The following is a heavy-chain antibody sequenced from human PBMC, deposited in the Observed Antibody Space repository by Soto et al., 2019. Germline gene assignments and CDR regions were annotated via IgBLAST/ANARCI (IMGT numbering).Heavy chain of an antibody. J-gene: IGHJ5*02. CDR3: AKDLYYDSSGNPNWFDP. CDR1: GFTFSSYG. D-gene: IGHD3-22*01. Sequence: LRLSCAASGFTFSSYGMHWVRQAPGKGLEWVAVISYDGSNKYYADSVKGRFTISRDNSKNTLYLQMNSLRAEDTAVYYCAKDLYYDSSGNPNWFDPWGQGTLVTVS. CDR2: ISYDGSNK. V-gene: IGHV3-30*18.